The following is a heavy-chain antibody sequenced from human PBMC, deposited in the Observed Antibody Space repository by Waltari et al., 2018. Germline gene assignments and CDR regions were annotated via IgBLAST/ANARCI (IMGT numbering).Heavy chain of an antibody. CDR2: ISTGSSTM. CDR1: GFPLSADN. V-gene: IGHV3-48*01. D-gene: IGHD3-16*01. J-gene: IGHJ4*02. CDR3: ARARLGYYIDY. Sequence: EVQLVESGGGLVQPGGSLRLSCAASGFPLSADNMNLVRQAPGKGLEWVSYISTGSSTMYYADSVKGRFTISRDNAKNSLYLQMNSLRAEDTAVYYCARARLGYYIDYWGQGTLVPVSS.